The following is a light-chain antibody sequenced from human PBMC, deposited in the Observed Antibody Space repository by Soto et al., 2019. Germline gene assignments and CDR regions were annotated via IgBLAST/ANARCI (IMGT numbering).Light chain of an antibody. CDR2: GAS. Sequence: IVVSHSAGTLSLKKGERATLSCRASQSVSSSYLAWYQQKPGQAPRLLIYGASSRATGIPDRFSGSGSGTDFTLTISSLQPEDIATYYCLVQNSHPWTFGQGTKV. V-gene: IGKV3-20*01. CDR1: QSVSSSY. CDR3: LVQNSHPWT. J-gene: IGKJ1*01.